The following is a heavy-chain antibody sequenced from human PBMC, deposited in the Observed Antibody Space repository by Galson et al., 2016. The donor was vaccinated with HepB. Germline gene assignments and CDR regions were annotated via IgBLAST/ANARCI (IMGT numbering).Heavy chain of an antibody. Sequence: SLRLSCAASGFSLSRYWMHWVRQAPGKGPVWVSRVSTDGRSTNYADSVKGRFTISRDNAKNTLYLEMNSLRAEDTAVYYCARAPPLPATVGRYDSWGQGILVTVSS. J-gene: IGHJ4*02. CDR1: GFSLSRYW. V-gene: IGHV3-74*01. D-gene: IGHD2-2*01. CDR2: VSTDGRST. CDR3: ARAPPLPATVGRYDS.